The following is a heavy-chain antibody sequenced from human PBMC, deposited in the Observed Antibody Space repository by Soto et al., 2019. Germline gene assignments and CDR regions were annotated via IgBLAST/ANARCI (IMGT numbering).Heavy chain of an antibody. J-gene: IGHJ3*02. CDR3: GGDVGGVGGGGAFDI. Sequence: QVQLVQSGAEVKKPGASVKVSCKASGYTFTSYYMHWVRQAPGQGLEWMGIINPSGGSTSYAQKFRGGMTRAGDTLTSTVCRGRGGLSLGGTAVFYLGGDVGGVGGGGAFDIWGQGTMVTVSS. V-gene: IGHV1-46*01. D-gene: IGHD3-16*01. CDR1: GYTFTSYY. CDR2: INPSGGST.